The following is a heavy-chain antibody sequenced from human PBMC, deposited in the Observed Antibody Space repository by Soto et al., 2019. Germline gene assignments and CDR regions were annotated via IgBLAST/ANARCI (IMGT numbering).Heavy chain of an antibody. V-gene: IGHV3-23*01. D-gene: IGHD3-9*01. CDR2: ITGSGGAT. CDR1: GFTFSSFA. Sequence: EVQLLESGGGLVQPGGSLRLSCAASGFTFSSFAMTWVRQAPGKGLEWVSRITGSGGATYYADSVKGRFTISRDNPKNTLYLQMNSLRAEDTAVYYFAKDILTGYFDIWGQGTMVTVSS. J-gene: IGHJ3*02. CDR3: AKDILTGYFDI.